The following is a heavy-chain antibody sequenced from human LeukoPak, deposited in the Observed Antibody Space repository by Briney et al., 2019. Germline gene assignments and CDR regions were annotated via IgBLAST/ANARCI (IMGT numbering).Heavy chain of an antibody. V-gene: IGHV1-46*01. D-gene: IGHD3-22*01. CDR2: INPSGGST. CDR1: GYTFTSYA. J-gene: IGHJ3*02. CDR3: ARPYYDSSGYHGDAFDI. Sequence: GASVKFSCKASGYTFTSYAIHWVRQAPGQRLEWMGWINPSGGSTSYAQKFQGRVTMTRDTSTSTVYMELSSLRSEDTAVYYCARPYYDSSGYHGDAFDIWGQGTMVTVSS.